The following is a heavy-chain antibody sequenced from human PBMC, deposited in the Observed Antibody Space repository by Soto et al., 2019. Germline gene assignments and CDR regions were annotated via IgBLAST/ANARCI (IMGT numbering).Heavy chain of an antibody. Sequence: SETLSLTCPVSGGSISSYYLSWIRQSPGKGLEWIGYIYYSGSTNYNPSLKSRVTISVDTSKNQFSLKLSSVTAADTAVYYCARAVAGTPYFHYWGQGTLVTVSS. CDR1: GGSISSYY. CDR2: IYYSGST. V-gene: IGHV4-59*01. J-gene: IGHJ4*02. D-gene: IGHD6-19*01. CDR3: ARAVAGTPYFHY.